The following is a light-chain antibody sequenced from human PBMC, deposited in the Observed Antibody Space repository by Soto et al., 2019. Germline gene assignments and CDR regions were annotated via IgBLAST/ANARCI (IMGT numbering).Light chain of an antibody. V-gene: IGKV4-1*01. CDR1: QSVLYSSNNANY. Sequence: DIVMIQSPDSLAVSLGEMATITCKSSQSVLYSSNNANYLAWFQQKPGQPPKLLIYWASTRQYGVPDRFTGSGSGTDFTLTISSLQAEDVAVYYCQQYYTSPLTFGGGTKVEIK. CDR3: QQYYTSPLT. J-gene: IGKJ4*01. CDR2: WAS.